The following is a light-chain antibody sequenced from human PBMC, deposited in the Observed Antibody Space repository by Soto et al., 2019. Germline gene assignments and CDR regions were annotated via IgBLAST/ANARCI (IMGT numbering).Light chain of an antibody. V-gene: IGKV3-20*01. CDR1: QSIKSSS. CDR2: GAS. J-gene: IGKJ1*01. CDR3: QQYGSSPRT. Sequence: EIVLTQSPGTLSLSPGERATLSCRASQSIKSSSLAWYQQRPGQAPRLLIYGASSRATGIPDKFSGSGSGTDFTLTISRLEPEDFAIYYRQQYGSSPRTFGQGAKVDIK.